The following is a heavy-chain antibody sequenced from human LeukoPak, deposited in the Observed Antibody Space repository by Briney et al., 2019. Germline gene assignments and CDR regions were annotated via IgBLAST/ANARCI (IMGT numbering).Heavy chain of an antibody. CDR3: AIGGLMDCSSTSCYRNWFDP. CDR2: IIPILGIA. Sequence: ASVKVSCKASRGTFSSYTISWVRQAPGQELEWMGRIIPILGIANYAQKFQGRVTITADKSTSTAYMERSSPRSEDTAVYYCAIGGLMDCSSTSCYRNWFDPWGQGTLVTVSS. CDR1: RGTFSSYT. V-gene: IGHV1-69*02. D-gene: IGHD2-2*01. J-gene: IGHJ5*02.